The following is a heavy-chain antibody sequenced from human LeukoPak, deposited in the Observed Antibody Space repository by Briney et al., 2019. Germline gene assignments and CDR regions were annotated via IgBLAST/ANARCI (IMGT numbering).Heavy chain of an antibody. Sequence: GGSLRLSCAASGFSFSTYAMSWVRQSPRKGLEWVSTIIANGVSTYYADSVKGRFTISRDNAQNTLYLQMTSLRAEDTAVYYCTRCFSATGPECFDFWGQGTLVTVSS. V-gene: IGHV3-23*01. CDR3: TRCFSATGPECFDF. CDR1: GFSFSTYA. J-gene: IGHJ4*02. D-gene: IGHD3-16*01. CDR2: IIANGVST.